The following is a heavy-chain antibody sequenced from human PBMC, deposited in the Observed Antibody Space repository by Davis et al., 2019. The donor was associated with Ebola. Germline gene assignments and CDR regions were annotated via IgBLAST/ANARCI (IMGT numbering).Heavy chain of an antibody. J-gene: IGHJ6*02. CDR2: IYYSGST. D-gene: IGHD4-17*01. CDR1: GGSISSYY. V-gene: IGHV4-59*01. CDR3: ARGPTVTTYYYGMDV. Sequence: PSETLSLTCTVSGGSISSYYWSWIRQAPGKGLEWIGYIYYSGSTNYNPSLKSRVTISVDTSKKQFSLNLSSVTAADTAVYYCARGPTVTTYYYGMDVWGQGTTVTVSS.